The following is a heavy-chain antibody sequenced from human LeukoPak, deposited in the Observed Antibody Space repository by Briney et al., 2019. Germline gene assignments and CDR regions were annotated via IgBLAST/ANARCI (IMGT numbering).Heavy chain of an antibody. V-gene: IGHV4-59*01. CDR2: IYYSGST. CDR1: GGSISSYY. J-gene: IGHJ3*02. CDR3: ARDHGNGDAFDI. Sequence: EPSETLSLTCTVSGGSISSYYWSWTRQPPGKGLEWIGYIYYSGSTNYNPSLKSRVTISVDTSKNQFSLKLSSVTAADTAVYYCARDHGNGDAFDIWGQGTMVTVSS. D-gene: IGHD1-14*01.